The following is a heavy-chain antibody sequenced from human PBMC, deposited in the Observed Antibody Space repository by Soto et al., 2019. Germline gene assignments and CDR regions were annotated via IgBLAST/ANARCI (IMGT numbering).Heavy chain of an antibody. J-gene: IGHJ4*02. CDR3: ARVEMATIRAYYFGY. V-gene: IGHV3-21*01. Sequence: GGSLRLSCAASGFTFSSYSMNWVRQAPGKGLEWVSSISSSSSYIYYADSVKGRFTISRDNAKNSLYLQMNSLRAEDTAVYYCARVEMATIRAYYFGYWGQGTLVTVSS. CDR2: ISSSSSYI. D-gene: IGHD5-12*01. CDR1: GFTFSSYS.